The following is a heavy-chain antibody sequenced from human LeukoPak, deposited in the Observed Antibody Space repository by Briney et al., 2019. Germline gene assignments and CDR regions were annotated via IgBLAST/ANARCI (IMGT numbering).Heavy chain of an antibody. Sequence: ASVKVSCKASGYTFTSYDINWVRQATGQGLEWMGWMNPNSGNTGYAQKFQGRVTMTRDTSISTAYMELSSLRSEDTAVYFCARDGILQYCGSISCYRAHDAFDMWGQGTMVTVSS. CDR1: GYTFTSYD. V-gene: IGHV1-8*01. J-gene: IGHJ3*02. CDR2: MNPNSGNT. D-gene: IGHD2-2*02. CDR3: ARDGILQYCGSISCYRAHDAFDM.